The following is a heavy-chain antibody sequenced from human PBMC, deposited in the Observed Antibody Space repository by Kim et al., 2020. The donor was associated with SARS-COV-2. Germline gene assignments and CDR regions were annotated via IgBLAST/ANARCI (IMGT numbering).Heavy chain of an antibody. CDR3: ARHQTSSGSYYDSGFDP. Sequence: SETLSLKCTVSGDSVSTGSYYWSWIRQPPGKGLEWIGYVYYNEVTNYNPSLKSRVTISVDTSKNQYSLNLRSVTTADTAVYFCARHQTSSGSYYDSGFDPWGQGTLVFVSS. CDR1: GDSVSTGSYY. D-gene: IGHD1-26*01. V-gene: IGHV4-61*01. CDR2: VYYNEVT. J-gene: IGHJ5*02.